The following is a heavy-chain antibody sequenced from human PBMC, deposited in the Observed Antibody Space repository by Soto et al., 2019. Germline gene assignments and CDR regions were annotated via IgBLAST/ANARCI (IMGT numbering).Heavy chain of an antibody. CDR3: ARGGLLLDY. V-gene: IGHV3-33*01. CDR2: IWYDGSNK. D-gene: IGHD2-21*01. J-gene: IGHJ4*02. Sequence: QVQLVESGGGVVQPGRSLRLSCAASGFTFTSYGMHWVRQAPGKGLEWVAVIWYDGSNKYYADSVKGRFTNSRDNSKNTLDLQMNSLRAEDTAVYYCARGGLLLDYWGQGTLVTVSS. CDR1: GFTFTSYG.